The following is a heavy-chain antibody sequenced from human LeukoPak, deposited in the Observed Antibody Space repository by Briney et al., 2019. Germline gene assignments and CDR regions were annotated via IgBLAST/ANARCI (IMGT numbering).Heavy chain of an antibody. V-gene: IGHV3-30*04. D-gene: IGHD1-26*01. Sequence: GGSLRLSCAASGFTFSSYAMYWVRQAPGKGLQWVATILYDGSNKYYVDSVKGRFTISRDNSKNTLYLQMNSLRAEDTAIYYCARDPYNGNYGDSYYYYMGVWGKGTTVTISS. J-gene: IGHJ6*03. CDR3: ARDPYNGNYGDSYYYYMGV. CDR1: GFTFSSYA. CDR2: ILYDGSNK.